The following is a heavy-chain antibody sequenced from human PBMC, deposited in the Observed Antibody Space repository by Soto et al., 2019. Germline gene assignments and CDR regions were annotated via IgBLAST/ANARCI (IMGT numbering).Heavy chain of an antibody. J-gene: IGHJ4*02. CDR2: IYYSGST. Sequence: TSETLFLTCTVSGDSISSYYWSWIWQPPGKGLEWIGYIYYSGSTNYNPSLKSRVTISVDTSKNQFSLKLSSVTAADTAVYYCARSDGRYWGQGTLVTVSS. V-gene: IGHV4-59*01. CDR3: ARSDGRY. CDR1: GDSISSYY.